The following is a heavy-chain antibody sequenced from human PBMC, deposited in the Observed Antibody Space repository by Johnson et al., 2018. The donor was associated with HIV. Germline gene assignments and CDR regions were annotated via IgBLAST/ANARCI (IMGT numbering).Heavy chain of an antibody. J-gene: IGHJ3*02. V-gene: IGHV3-53*01. CDR2: IYIGGST. CDR3: TTEAYSSSSAAFDI. CDR1: EFTVSGGY. D-gene: IGHD6-6*01. Sequence: EVQLVESGGGLIQPGGSLRLSCAASEFTVSGGYMNWVRQAPGKGLEWVSVIYIGGSTYYADSVKGRFTISRDNSKNTLYLQMNSLKTEDTAVYYCTTEAYSSSSAAFDIWGQGTVVTVSS.